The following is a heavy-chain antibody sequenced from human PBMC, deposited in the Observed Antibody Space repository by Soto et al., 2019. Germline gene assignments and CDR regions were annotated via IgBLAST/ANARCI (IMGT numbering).Heavy chain of an antibody. CDR3: AKWGGAGSYY. J-gene: IGHJ4*02. CDR2: VNEDGSEK. V-gene: IGHV3-7*01. Sequence: EVQLVESGGGLVQPGGSLRLSCAASGLTFSNYYMSWVRQAQGKGLEWVDNVNEDGSEKYYVDSVKGRFTVSRDNARNSLYLQMNSLRAEDTAVYDCAKWGGAGSYYWGQGTLVTVSS. CDR1: GLTFSNYY. D-gene: IGHD1-26*01.